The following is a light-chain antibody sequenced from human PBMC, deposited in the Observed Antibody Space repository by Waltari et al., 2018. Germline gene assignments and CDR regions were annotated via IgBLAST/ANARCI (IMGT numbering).Light chain of an antibody. CDR3: SSYAGSNNWV. CDR1: SSDVGGYNY. V-gene: IGLV2-8*01. J-gene: IGLJ3*02. CDR2: EVS. Sequence: QSALTQPPSASGSPGQSVTISCTGTSSDVGGYNYVSWYQQHPGKAPTLILYEVSKRPLWLPGLFSGATSGNTASLTVSGLQAEDEAEYYCSSYAGSNNWVFGGGTKLTVL.